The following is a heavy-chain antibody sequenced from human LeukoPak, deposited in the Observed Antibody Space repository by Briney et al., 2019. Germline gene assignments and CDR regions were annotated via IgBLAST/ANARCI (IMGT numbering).Heavy chain of an antibody. CDR3: ARREAMTAADFFDN. D-gene: IGHD6-25*01. CDR2: VHYSGGT. V-gene: IGHV4-59*01. CDR1: GASTSSYY. J-gene: IGHJ4*02. Sequence: SETLSLTCSVSGASTSSYYWSWIRQPPGKGLEWIGNVHYSGGTNYNPSLKSRVTISVDTSKSQFSLKLSSVTAADTATYYCARREAMTAADFFDNWGQGTLVTVSS.